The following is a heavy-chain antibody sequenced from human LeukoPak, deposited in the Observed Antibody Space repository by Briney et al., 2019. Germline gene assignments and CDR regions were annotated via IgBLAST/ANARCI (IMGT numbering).Heavy chain of an antibody. CDR1: GFTFNSYW. CDR2: IKQDGSEK. D-gene: IGHD5-18*01. J-gene: IGHJ5*02. V-gene: IGHV3-7*01. Sequence: GGSLRLSCAASGFTFNSYWMSWVRQAPGKGLEWVANIKQDGSEKYYVDSVKGRFTISRDNAKNSLYLQMNSLRAEDTAVYYCARKRGYSSYNWFDPWGQGTLVTVSS. CDR3: ARKRGYSSYNWFDP.